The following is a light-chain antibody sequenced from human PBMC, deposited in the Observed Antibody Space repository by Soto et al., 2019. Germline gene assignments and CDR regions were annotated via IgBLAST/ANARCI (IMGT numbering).Light chain of an antibody. Sequence: QSVLTQPPSASGTPGQRVTISCSGSSSSIGSNTVNWYQQLPGTAPKLLICTNNQRPSGVPDRFSGSKSGTSASLAISGLQSEDEADYYCAAWDDSLNGVVFGGGTKLTVL. J-gene: IGLJ2*01. CDR1: SSSIGSNT. CDR2: TNN. CDR3: AAWDDSLNGVV. V-gene: IGLV1-44*01.